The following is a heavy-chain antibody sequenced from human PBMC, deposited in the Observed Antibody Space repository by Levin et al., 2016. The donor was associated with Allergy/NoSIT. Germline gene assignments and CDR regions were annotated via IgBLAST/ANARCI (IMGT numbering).Heavy chain of an antibody. CDR3: AKVGLIVGADYYHMDA. D-gene: IGHD1-26*01. Sequence: WIRQPPGKGLEWVSGISGSAGSTYYTDSVKGRFTVSRDNSKNTMYLQMNSLRAGDTAVYYCAKVGLIVGADYYHMDAWGKGTTVTVSS. J-gene: IGHJ6*03. V-gene: IGHV3-23*01. CDR2: ISGSAGST.